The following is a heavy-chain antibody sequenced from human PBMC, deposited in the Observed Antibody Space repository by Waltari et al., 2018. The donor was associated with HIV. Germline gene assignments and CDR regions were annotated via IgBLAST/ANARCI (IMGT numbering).Heavy chain of an antibody. D-gene: IGHD3-10*02. Sequence: EVQLVESGGGLIQPGGSLRLSCAASGFTVSSSYMSWVRQAPGKGLEWVSVIYSGGSTYYADAVKGRFTISRENSKNTLYLQRNSLRAEDTAVYYCARDSIGTMSGGYYYYGMDVWGQGTTVTVSS. J-gene: IGHJ6*02. V-gene: IGHV3-53*01. CDR2: IYSGGST. CDR3: ARDSIGTMSGGYYYYGMDV. CDR1: GFTVSSSY.